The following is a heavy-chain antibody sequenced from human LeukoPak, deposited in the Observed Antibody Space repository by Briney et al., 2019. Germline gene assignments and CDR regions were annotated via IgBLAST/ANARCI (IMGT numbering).Heavy chain of an antibody. CDR1: GGTFSSYA. CDR3: AIEGSGLYYFDY. Sequence: GASVKVSCKASGGTFSSYAISWVRQAPGQGLEWMGRIIPILGIANYAQKFQGRVTITADKSTSTAYMELSSLRSEDTAVYYCAIEGSGLYYFDYWGRGTLVTVSS. J-gene: IGHJ4*02. CDR2: IIPILGIA. D-gene: IGHD6-19*01. V-gene: IGHV1-69*04.